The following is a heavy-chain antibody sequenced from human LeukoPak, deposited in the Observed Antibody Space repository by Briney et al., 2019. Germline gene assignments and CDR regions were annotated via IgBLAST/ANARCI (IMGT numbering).Heavy chain of an antibody. CDR3: ALLYGYGQTSPAFDI. D-gene: IGHD5-18*01. CDR1: GFSLSTSGVG. J-gene: IGHJ3*02. Sequence: ESGPTLVKPTQTLTLTCTFSGFSLSTSGVGVGWIRQPPGKALEWLALIYWNDDKRYSPSLKSRLTITKDTSKNQVVLTMTNMDPVDTATYYCALLYGYGQTSPAFDIWGQGTMVTVSS. CDR2: IYWNDDK. V-gene: IGHV2-5*01.